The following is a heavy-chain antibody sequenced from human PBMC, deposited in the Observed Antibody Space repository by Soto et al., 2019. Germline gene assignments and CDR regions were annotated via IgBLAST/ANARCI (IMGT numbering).Heavy chain of an antibody. V-gene: IGHV4-34*01. CDR3: ARATADKVYYYYYMDV. Sequence: SETLSLTCAVYGGSLGGHYWSWIRQPPGKGLEWIGEINHSGSTNYNPSLKSRVTISVDTSKNQFSLKLSSVTAADTAVYCCARATADKVYYYYYMDVWGKGTTVTVSS. CDR1: GGSLGGHY. J-gene: IGHJ6*03. D-gene: IGHD2-21*02. CDR2: INHSGST.